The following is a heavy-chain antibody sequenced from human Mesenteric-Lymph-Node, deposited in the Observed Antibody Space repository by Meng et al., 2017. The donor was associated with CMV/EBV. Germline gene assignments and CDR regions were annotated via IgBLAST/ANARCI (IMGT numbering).Heavy chain of an antibody. CDR2: ISNDESII. V-gene: IGHV3-74*01. CDR3: ARDGHGGSYLKY. CDR1: GFTFSRYW. D-gene: IGHD1-26*01. Sequence: GESLKISCAASGFTFSRYWMHWVRQAPGKGLVWVSRISNDESIISYADSVKGRFTISRDNAENTLYLQMNSLRAEDTAVYYCARDGHGGSYLKYWGQGTLVTVSS. J-gene: IGHJ4*02.